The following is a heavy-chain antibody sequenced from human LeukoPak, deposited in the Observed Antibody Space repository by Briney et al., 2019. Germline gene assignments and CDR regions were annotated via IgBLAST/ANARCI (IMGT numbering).Heavy chain of an antibody. CDR3: AREHSSGYGY. Sequence: GGSLRLSCAASGFTFSSYSMNWVRQAPGKGLEWVSSISSSSGYIYYADSVKGRFTISRDNAKNSLYLQMNSLRAEDTAVYYCAREHSSGYGYWGQGTLVTVSS. J-gene: IGHJ4*02. CDR2: ISSSSGYI. V-gene: IGHV3-21*01. D-gene: IGHD6-25*01. CDR1: GFTFSSYS.